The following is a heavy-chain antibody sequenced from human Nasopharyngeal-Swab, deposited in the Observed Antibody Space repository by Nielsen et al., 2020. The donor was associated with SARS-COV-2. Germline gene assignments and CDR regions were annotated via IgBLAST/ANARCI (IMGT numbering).Heavy chain of an antibody. CDR2: NSTTTATI. D-gene: IGHD5-12*01. CDR1: GLGLSNYE. V-gene: IGHV3-48*03. Sequence: GESLKISCAASGLGLSNYEMNWVRQAPGKGLEWDSYNSTTTATIYYADSVKGRFTISRDNAKNSLYLQMNSLRAEDTAVYYCAREVPYSGHDDAFDIWGQGTMVTVSA. CDR3: AREVPYSGHDDAFDI. J-gene: IGHJ3*02.